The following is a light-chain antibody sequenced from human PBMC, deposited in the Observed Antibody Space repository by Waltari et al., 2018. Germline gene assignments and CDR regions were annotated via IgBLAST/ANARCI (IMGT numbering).Light chain of an antibody. Sequence: EIVLTQSPGTLSLSPGERATLSCRASESGSSSYLAWYQQKPGQAPRLLIYGASSRATGIPDRFSGSGSGTDFTLTISRLEPEDFAVYYCQQYGRSPGTFGQGTKVEIK. CDR2: GAS. V-gene: IGKV3-20*01. CDR3: QQYGRSPGT. J-gene: IGKJ1*01. CDR1: ESGSSSY.